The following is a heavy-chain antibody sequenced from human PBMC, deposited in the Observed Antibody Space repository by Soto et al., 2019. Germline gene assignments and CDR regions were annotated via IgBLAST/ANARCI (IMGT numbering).Heavy chain of an antibody. CDR2: INPSGGST. D-gene: IGHD5-12*01. J-gene: IGHJ5*02. V-gene: IGHV1-46*01. Sequence: QVQLVQSGAEVKKPGASVKVSCKASGYTFTSYYMHWVRQAPGQGLEWMGIINPSGGSTSYAQKSQSRVTMTRDTSTSTVYMELSSLRSEDTAVYYCARDLGNSGYDSGWFDPWGQGTLVTVSS. CDR1: GYTFTSYY. CDR3: ARDLGNSGYDSGWFDP.